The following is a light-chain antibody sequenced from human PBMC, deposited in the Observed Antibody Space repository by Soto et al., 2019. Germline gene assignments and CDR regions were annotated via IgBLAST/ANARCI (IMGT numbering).Light chain of an antibody. J-gene: IGLJ3*02. CDR2: GNN. CDR1: SSNIGAGYD. CDR3: QSFDNSLSDSV. Sequence: QSVLTQPPSVSGAPGQRVTISCTGSSSNIGAGYDVHWYQQLPGTAPTFLIYGNNNRPSGVPDRFSGSKSGTSASLAITGLQAEAEAYSYCQSFDNSLSDSVFGGGTKLTVL. V-gene: IGLV1-40*01.